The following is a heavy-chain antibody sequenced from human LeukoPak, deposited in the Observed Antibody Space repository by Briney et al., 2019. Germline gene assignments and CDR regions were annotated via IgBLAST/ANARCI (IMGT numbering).Heavy chain of an antibody. CDR3: AKWGDYDVLTGYYVPDY. CDR2: ILGSGGST. V-gene: IGHV3-23*01. D-gene: IGHD3-9*01. CDR1: GFTFSNYA. Sequence: GGSLRLSCAASGFTFSNYAMSWVRQAPGKGLEWVSAILGSGGSTYYADSVKGRFTVSRDNSKSTLYLQMNGLRAEDTALYYCAKWGDYDVLTGYYVPDYWGQGTLVTVSS. J-gene: IGHJ4*02.